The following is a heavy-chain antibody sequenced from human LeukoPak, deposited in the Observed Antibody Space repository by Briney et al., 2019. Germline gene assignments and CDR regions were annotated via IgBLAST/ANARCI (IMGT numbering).Heavy chain of an antibody. D-gene: IGHD3-16*02. Sequence: GASVKVSCKASGYTFTGYYMHWVRQAPGQGLEWMGWINPNSGGTNYAQKFQGRVTMTRDTSISTAYMELSSLRSEDTAVYYCATVWYRSGRGSYQYYFDYWGQGTLVTVSS. CDR3: ATVWYRSGRGSYQYYFDY. CDR1: GYTFTGYY. CDR2: INPNSGGT. V-gene: IGHV1-2*02. J-gene: IGHJ4*02.